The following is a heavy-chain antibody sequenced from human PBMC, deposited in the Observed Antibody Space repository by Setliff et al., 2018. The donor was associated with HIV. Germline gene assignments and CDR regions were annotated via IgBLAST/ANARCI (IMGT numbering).Heavy chain of an antibody. CDR3: ARGRTIGVSAVFFDP. Sequence: SETLSLTCTVSGGSMSSGSYSWTWLRQPAGKEPGLIGHVYVGGTVIYNPSLASRLTISIVPSKNQFSLDLRSVNAADTAKYYCARGRTIGVSAVFFDPWGQGTPVTVSS. J-gene: IGHJ5*02. V-gene: IGHV4-61*09. D-gene: IGHD3-3*01. CDR1: GGSMSSGSYS. CDR2: VYVGGTV.